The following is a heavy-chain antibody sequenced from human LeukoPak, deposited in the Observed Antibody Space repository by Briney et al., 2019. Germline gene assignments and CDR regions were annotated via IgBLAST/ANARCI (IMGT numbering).Heavy chain of an antibody. Sequence: GGSLRLSSAASGFTFSSYWMHWVRQTPGKGLVWVSRINGDGSSTSYADSVKGRFTLSRDNAKNKLYLQMNSLRAEDTAVYYCAVGTKPLSYHFFDYWGQGALVTVSS. D-gene: IGHD1-7*01. V-gene: IGHV3-74*01. CDR1: GFTFSSYW. J-gene: IGHJ4*02. CDR3: AVGTKPLSYHFFDY. CDR2: INGDGSST.